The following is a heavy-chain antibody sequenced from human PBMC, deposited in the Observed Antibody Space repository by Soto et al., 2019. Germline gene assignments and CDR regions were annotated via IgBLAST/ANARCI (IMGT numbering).Heavy chain of an antibody. CDR1: GGSISSYY. CDR3: ARGDYGDYVGGSYYGMGV. J-gene: IGHJ6*02. CDR2: IYYSGST. D-gene: IGHD4-17*01. V-gene: IGHV4-59*01. Sequence: PSETLSLTCTVSGGSISSYYWSWIRQPPGKGLEWIGYIYYSGSTNYNPSLKSRVTISVDTSKNQFSLKLSSVTAADTAVYYCARGDYGDYVGGSYYGMGVWGQGTTVPVSS.